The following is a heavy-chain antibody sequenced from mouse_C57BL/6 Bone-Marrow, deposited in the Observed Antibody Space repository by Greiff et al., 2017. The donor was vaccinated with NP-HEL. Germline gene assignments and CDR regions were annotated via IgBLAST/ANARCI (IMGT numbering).Heavy chain of an antibody. J-gene: IGHJ2*01. CDR2: ISNGGGST. V-gene: IGHV5-12*01. D-gene: IGHD2-4*01. CDR1: GFTFSDYY. CDR3: ARHENDYDGGYYFDD. Sequence: EVMLVESGGGLVQPGGSLKLSCAASGFTFSDYYMYWVRQTPEKRLEWVAYISNGGGSTYYPDTVKGRFTLSRDNATNTLYRQMSRLKSEDTAMYYCARHENDYDGGYYFDDWGQGTTHADSS.